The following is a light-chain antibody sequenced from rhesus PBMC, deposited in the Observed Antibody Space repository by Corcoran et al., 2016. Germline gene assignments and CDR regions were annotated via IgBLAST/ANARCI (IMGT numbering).Light chain of an antibody. J-gene: IGKJ3*01. V-gene: IGKV1-38*01. CDR1: QGISSY. CDR2: DAS. CDR3: QQRNSYPFT. Sequence: DIQLTQSPSSLSASVGDRVTITCRASQGISSYLAWYQQKPGKAPKALIYDASNLQSGVPSRFSGSGSGTEFTRTISSLQPEDFAVYYCQQRNSYPFTFGPGTKLDIK.